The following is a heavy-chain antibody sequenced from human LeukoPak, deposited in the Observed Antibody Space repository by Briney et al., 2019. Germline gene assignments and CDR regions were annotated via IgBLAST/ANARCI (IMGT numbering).Heavy chain of an antibody. V-gene: IGHV3-21*01. Sequence: GGSLRLSCAASGFTFSSYSMNWVRQAPGEGLEWVSSISSSSSYIYYADSVKGRFTISRDNAKNSLYLQMNSLRAEDTAVYYCARVNYDSSGYYLYYFDYWGQGTLVTVSS. CDR3: ARVNYDSSGYYLYYFDY. D-gene: IGHD3-22*01. J-gene: IGHJ4*02. CDR2: ISSSSSYI. CDR1: GFTFSSYS.